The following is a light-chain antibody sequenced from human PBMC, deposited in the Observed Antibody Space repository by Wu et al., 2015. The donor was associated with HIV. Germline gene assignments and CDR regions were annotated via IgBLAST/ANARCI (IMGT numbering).Light chain of an antibody. CDR1: QAVSDTS. V-gene: IGKV3-20*01. CDR3: QQYGSAPRT. Sequence: EIVLTQSPDTLSLSPGERATLSCRASQAVSDTSLAWYQQRSGQAPRLVIHDTSSRATDIPDRFSGSGSETDFTLTIGRLEPEDFAVYYCQQYGSAPRTYGQGTKVEI. CDR2: DTS. J-gene: IGKJ1*01.